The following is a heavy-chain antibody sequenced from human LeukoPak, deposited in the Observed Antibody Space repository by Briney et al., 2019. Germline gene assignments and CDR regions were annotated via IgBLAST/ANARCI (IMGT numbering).Heavy chain of an antibody. CDR2: IYYSEST. V-gene: IGHV4-39*07. J-gene: IGHJ3*02. CDR3: ARTTSDYGSGSYTPYDAFDI. Sequence: SETLSLTRTVSGGSISSSSYYWGWIRQPPGKGLEWIGSIYYSESTYYNPSLKSRVTISVDTSKNQFSLKLSSVTAADTAVYYCARTTSDYGSGSYTPYDAFDIWGQGTMVTVSS. D-gene: IGHD3-10*01. CDR1: GGSISSSSYY.